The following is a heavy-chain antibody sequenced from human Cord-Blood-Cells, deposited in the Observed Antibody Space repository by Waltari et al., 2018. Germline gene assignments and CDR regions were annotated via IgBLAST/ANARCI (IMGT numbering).Heavy chain of an antibody. CDR2: INHSGST. V-gene: IGHV4-34*01. Sequence: QVQLQQWGAGLLKPSATLSLTCAVYGGSFSGSYWSWLRQPPGKGLEWIGEINHSGSTNYNPSLKSRVTISVDTSKNQFSLKLSSVTAADTAVYYCARVVNYGDYDYWGQGTLVTVSS. J-gene: IGHJ4*02. CDR1: GGSFSGSY. CDR3: ARVVNYGDYDY. D-gene: IGHD4-17*01.